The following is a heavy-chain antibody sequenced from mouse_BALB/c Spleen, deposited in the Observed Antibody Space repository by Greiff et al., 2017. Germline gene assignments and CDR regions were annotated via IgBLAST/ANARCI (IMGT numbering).Heavy chain of an antibody. V-gene: IGHV1-7*01. CDR3: ARCLSYYYAMDY. Sequence: QVQLQQSGAELAKPGASVKMSCKASGYTFTSYWMHWVKQRPGQGLEWIGYINPSTGYTEYNQKFKDKATLTADKSSSTAYMQLSSLTSEDSAVYYCARCLSYYYAMDYWGQGTSVTVSS. D-gene: IGHD1-2*01. CDR2: INPSTGYT. CDR1: GYTFTSYW. J-gene: IGHJ4*01.